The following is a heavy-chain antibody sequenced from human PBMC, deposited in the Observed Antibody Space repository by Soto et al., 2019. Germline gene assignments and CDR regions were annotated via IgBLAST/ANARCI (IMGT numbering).Heavy chain of an antibody. CDR3: EKETPPNTHYVFDI. CDR2: ISEGGDVT. V-gene: IGHV3-23*01. J-gene: IGHJ3*02. CDR1: GFTLRNFA. Sequence: GCSHRLLCAASGFTLRNFAVSWPRQAPGKGLAGVSAISEGGDVTVSAASVKGRFTISRDNSKDTLFLQMNSLGVEDTAVYYCEKETPPNTHYVFDIWGEGTIVTVSS. D-gene: IGHD2-15*01.